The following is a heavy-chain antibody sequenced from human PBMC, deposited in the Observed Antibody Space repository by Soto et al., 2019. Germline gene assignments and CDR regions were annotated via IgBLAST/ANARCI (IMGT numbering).Heavy chain of an antibody. CDR3: VPKLGSCTGGSCNWSFDL. Sequence: QVQLQQWGAGLLKPSETQSLTCAVYGGSFSGFYWSWIRQPPGKGLEWIGEINHSGSTNYNPSLKSRVTISADTSKNHFSLQLSPVTAADTAVYYCVPKLGSCTGGSCNWSFDLWGPGTLVTVSS. V-gene: IGHV4-34*01. CDR1: GGSFSGFY. CDR2: INHSGST. J-gene: IGHJ2*01. D-gene: IGHD2-15*01.